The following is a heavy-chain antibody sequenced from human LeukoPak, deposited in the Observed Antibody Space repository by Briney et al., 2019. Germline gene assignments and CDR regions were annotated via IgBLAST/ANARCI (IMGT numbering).Heavy chain of an antibody. CDR1: GYTFTSCD. Sequence: ASVKVSCKASGYTFTSCDINWVRQATGQGLEWMGWMNTNSGNTGYGQSFQGRITMTRDISIGTAYMELSNLTSEDTAIYYCTRGSSCRRDNWGQGTLVTVSA. CDR3: TRGSSCRRDN. CDR2: MNTNSGNT. J-gene: IGHJ4*02. V-gene: IGHV1-8*01.